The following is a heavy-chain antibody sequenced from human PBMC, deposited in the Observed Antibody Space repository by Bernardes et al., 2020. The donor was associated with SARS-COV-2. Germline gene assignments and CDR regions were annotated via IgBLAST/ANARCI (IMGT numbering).Heavy chain of an antibody. J-gene: IGHJ4*02. CDR3: ARDPSRQWGLSAFHY. D-gene: IGHD1-26*01. CDR2: INPKSGDT. V-gene: IGHV1-2*02. CDR1: GYTFTGYY. Sequence: ASVKVSCKASGYTFTGYYIHWVRQAPGQGLEWMGWINPKSGDTNYAQKFLGRVSMTRDTSVTTASMVVRALRSDDTAVYYCARDPSRQWGLSAFHYWGQGTLVAVSS.